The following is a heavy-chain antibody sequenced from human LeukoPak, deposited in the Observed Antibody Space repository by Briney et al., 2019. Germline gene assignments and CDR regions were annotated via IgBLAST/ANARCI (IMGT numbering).Heavy chain of an antibody. Sequence: ASVKVSCKSSGYTFTDYYIHWVRQAPGQGLEWMGWINPNSGGTNYAQKFQGRVTMARDTSINTAYMDLSRLRSDDTAVYYCAPGGRTTYSFDLLYFDYWGQGTLVTVSS. CDR3: APGGRTTYSFDLLYFDY. CDR2: INPNSGGT. J-gene: IGHJ4*02. CDR1: GYTFTDYY. V-gene: IGHV1-2*02. D-gene: IGHD1-1*01.